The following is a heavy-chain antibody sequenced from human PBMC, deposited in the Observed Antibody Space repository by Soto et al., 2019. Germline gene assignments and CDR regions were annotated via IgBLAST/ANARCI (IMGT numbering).Heavy chain of an antibody. V-gene: IGHV3-11*06. D-gene: IGHD6-13*01. Sequence: PGGSLRLSCAAPGFTFSDYYMSWIRQAPGKGLEWVSYISSSSSYTNYADSVKGRFTISRDNAKNSLYLQMNSLRAEDTAVYYCARAGIAAAGTQFDYWGQGTLVTVSS. J-gene: IGHJ4*02. CDR1: GFTFSDYY. CDR2: ISSSSSYT. CDR3: ARAGIAAAGTQFDY.